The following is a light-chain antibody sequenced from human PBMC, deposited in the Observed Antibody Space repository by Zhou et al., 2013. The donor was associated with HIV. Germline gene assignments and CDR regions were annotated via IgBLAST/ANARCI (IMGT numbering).Light chain of an antibody. Sequence: EIVLTQSPATLSLSPGERATLSCRASQSISSSLAWYQQKPGQAPRLLIYGASIRATGIPDRFSGSESGTDFTLTISRLEPEDFAVYFCQQYGSFFGPGTKVDIK. CDR2: GAS. V-gene: IGKV3-20*01. J-gene: IGKJ3*01. CDR1: QSISSS. CDR3: QQYGSF.